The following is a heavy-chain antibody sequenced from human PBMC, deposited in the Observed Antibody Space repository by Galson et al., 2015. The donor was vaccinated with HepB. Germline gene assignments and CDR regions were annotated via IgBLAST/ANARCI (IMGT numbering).Heavy chain of an antibody. V-gene: IGHV1-2*05. CDR1: GYTFTGYY. D-gene: IGHD2-2*01. J-gene: IGHJ4*02. Sequence: SVKVSCKASGYTFTGYYMHWVRQAPGQGLEWMGRINPNSGGTNYAQKFQGRVTMTRDTSISTAYMELSRLRSDDTVVYYCARNYCSSTSCYLDYWGQGTLVTVSS. CDR2: INPNSGGT. CDR3: ARNYCSSTSCYLDY.